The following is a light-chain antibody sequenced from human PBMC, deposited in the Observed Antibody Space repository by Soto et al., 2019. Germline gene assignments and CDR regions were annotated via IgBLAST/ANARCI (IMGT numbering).Light chain of an antibody. Sequence: SYELTQPPSVSVSPGQTARITCSGDALPKQYAYWYQQKPGQAPVVVIYKDSERPSGISERFSGSSSGTTVTLTISGGQAEDEADYYWQSADSSATYVIFGGGTKVTVL. V-gene: IGLV3-25*03. CDR2: KDS. CDR1: ALPKQY. CDR3: QSADSSATYVI. J-gene: IGLJ2*01.